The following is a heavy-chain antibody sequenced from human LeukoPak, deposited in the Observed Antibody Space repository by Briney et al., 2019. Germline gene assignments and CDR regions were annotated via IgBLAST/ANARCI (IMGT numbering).Heavy chain of an antibody. Sequence: SETLSLTCTVSGGSISSYYWSWIRQPPGKGLEWIGYIYYSGSTNYNPSLKSRVTISVDTSKNQFSLKLSSVTAADTAVYYCARARWGSWGLRYFDYWGQGTLVTVSS. J-gene: IGHJ4*02. CDR2: IYYSGST. D-gene: IGHD3-16*01. V-gene: IGHV4-59*01. CDR3: ARARWGSWGLRYFDY. CDR1: GGSISSYY.